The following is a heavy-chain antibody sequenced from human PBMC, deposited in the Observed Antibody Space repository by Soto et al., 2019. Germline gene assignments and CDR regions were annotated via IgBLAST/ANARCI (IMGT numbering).Heavy chain of an antibody. CDR2: IYYSGST. Sequence: TSETLSLTCTVSGGSISSSSYYWSWIRQPPGKGLEWIGYIYYSGSTNYNPSLKSRVTISVDTSKNQFSLKLSSVTAADTAVYYCARTRATKYDYIWGSYRQGWDYYYYYMDVWGKGTTVTVSS. CDR1: GGSISSSSYY. J-gene: IGHJ6*03. V-gene: IGHV4-61*05. D-gene: IGHD3-16*02. CDR3: ARTRATKYDYIWGSYRQGWDYYYYYMDV.